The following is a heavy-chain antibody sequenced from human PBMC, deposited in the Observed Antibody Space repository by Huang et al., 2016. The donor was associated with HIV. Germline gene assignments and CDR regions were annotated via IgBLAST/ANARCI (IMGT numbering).Heavy chain of an antibody. CDR2: IRFDGGNK. V-gene: IGHV3-30*02. CDR1: GFSFSNYG. Sequence: QEQLVESGGGVVQPGGSLRLSCATSGFSFSNYGMHWVRQAPGKGVEWVAFIRFDGGNKHYADSAKGRFTISRDNSKKMLFLEMNSLRGDDTAFYYCATDLGGYSFDYWGQGALVSVSS. D-gene: IGHD2-21*02. J-gene: IGHJ4*02. CDR3: ATDLGGYSFDY.